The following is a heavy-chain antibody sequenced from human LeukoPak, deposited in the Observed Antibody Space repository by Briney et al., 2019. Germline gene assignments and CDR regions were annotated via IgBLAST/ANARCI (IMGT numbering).Heavy chain of an antibody. D-gene: IGHD3/OR15-3a*01. Sequence: GGSLRLSCAASGFTFSSYAMSWVRQAPGKGLEWVSAVSGSGGTTHYADSVKGRFSISRDNSKNTLYLQMNSLRDEDTAIYFCAKDLKGFRDYPYYFDYWGQGALVTVSS. V-gene: IGHV3-23*01. CDR2: VSGSGGTT. CDR1: GFTFSSYA. J-gene: IGHJ4*02. CDR3: AKDLKGFRDYPYYFDY.